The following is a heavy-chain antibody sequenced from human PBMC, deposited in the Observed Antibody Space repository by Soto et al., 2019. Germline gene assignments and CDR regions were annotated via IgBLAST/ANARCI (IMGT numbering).Heavy chain of an antibody. D-gene: IGHD5-18*01. CDR3: ARVYPSDTRYGYVGNNWFDP. J-gene: IGHJ5*02. CDR1: GYTFTSYY. V-gene: IGHV1-46*03. CDR2: INPSGGST. Sequence: QVQLVQSGAEVKKPGASVKVSCKASGYTFTSYYMHWVRQAPGQGLEWMGIINPSGGSTSYAQKFQGRVTMTRDTSTSTVYMELISVRSEDTAVYYCARVYPSDTRYGYVGNNWFDPWGQGTLVTVSS.